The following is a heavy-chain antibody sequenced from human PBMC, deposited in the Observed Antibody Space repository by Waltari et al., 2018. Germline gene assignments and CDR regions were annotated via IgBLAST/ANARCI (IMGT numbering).Heavy chain of an antibody. J-gene: IGHJ4*02. D-gene: IGHD2-15*01. CDR1: GFTFSSYA. CDR3: AKDHIVVVVAATPGT. Sequence: EVQLLESGGGLVQPGGSLRLSCAASGFTFSSYAMSWVRQAPGKGLEWVPAISGSGGSTDFADSVKGRFNVSRDNSKNTLYLQMNSLRAEDTAVYYCAKDHIVVVVAATPGTWGQGTLVTVSS. CDR2: ISGSGGST. V-gene: IGHV3-23*01.